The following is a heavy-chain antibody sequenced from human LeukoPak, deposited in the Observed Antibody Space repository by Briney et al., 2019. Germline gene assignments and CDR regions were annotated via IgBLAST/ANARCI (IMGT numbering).Heavy chain of an antibody. Sequence: ASVKVSCKASGYTFTSYVISWVRQAPGQGLEWMGWISGYNGNTNYAQKFQGRVTMTRDTSTSTAYMELRSLRSDDTAVYYCARDGHRMYYYESSVYRFDYWGQGTLVTVSS. CDR1: GYTFTSYV. D-gene: IGHD3-22*01. CDR3: ARDGHRMYYYESSVYRFDY. J-gene: IGHJ4*02. CDR2: ISGYNGNT. V-gene: IGHV1-18*01.